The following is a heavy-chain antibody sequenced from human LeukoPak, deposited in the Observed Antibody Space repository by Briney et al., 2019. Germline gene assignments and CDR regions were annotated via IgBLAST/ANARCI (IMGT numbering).Heavy chain of an antibody. V-gene: IGHV4-59*01. J-gene: IGHJ6*03. D-gene: IGHD2-21*01. CDR3: ARAPQGFHYYYYMDV. Sequence: SETLSLTCTVSGGSISSYYWSWIRQPPGKGLEWIGYIYYSGSTKYNPSLKSRVTISVDTSKNQLSLKLSSVTAADTAVYYCARAPQGFHYYYYMDVWGKGTTVTVSS. CDR2: IYYSGST. CDR1: GGSISSYY.